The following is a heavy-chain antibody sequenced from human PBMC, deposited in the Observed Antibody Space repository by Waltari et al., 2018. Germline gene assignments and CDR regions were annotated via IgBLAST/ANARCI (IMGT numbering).Heavy chain of an antibody. CDR3: AKDEISGDGYVIFDY. J-gene: IGHJ4*02. V-gene: IGHV3-23*01. D-gene: IGHD5-12*01. Sequence: VQLLESGGGFVQTGGSLRLSCAASGFTFNNFAINWVRQAPGKGLEWVATITGSARTEYLDYGRGRFTVARGNSKSTVYMQMSILRAEDTALYYCAKDEISGDGYVIFDYWGPGTLVTVSS. CDR2: ITGSART. CDR1: GFTFNNFA.